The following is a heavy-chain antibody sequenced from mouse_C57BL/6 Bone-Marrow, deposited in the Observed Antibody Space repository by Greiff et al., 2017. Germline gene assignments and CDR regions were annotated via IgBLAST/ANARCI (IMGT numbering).Heavy chain of an antibody. D-gene: IGHD2-13*01. CDR3: AREVGDGDFSYAMDY. V-gene: IGHV1-26*01. CDR2: INPNNGGT. CDR1: GYTFTDYY. Sequence: EVQLQQSGPELVKPGASVKISCKASGYTFTDYYMNWVKQSHGKSLEWIGDINPNNGGTSYNQKFKGKATLTVDKSSSTAYMELRSLTSEDSAVYYCAREVGDGDFSYAMDYWGQGTSVTVSS. J-gene: IGHJ4*01.